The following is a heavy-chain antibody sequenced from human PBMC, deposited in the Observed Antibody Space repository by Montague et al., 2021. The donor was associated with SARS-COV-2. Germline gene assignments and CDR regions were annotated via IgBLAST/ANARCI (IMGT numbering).Heavy chain of an antibody. CDR3: ARDGGIGDSGSNTWSYYCYGMDV. Sequence: TLSLTCTVSGGSVSSGSYYWSWIRQPAGKGLEWIGRIYTSGSTNYNPSLESRVAISVDTSKNQFSLKLSSVTAADTAVYYCARDGGIGDSGSNTWSYYCYGMDVWGQGTTVTVSS. D-gene: IGHD3-22*01. V-gene: IGHV4-61*02. J-gene: IGHJ6*02. CDR1: GGSVSSGSYY. CDR2: IYTSGST.